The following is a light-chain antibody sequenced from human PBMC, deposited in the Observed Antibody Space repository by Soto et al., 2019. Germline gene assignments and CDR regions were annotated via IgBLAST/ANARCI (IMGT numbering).Light chain of an antibody. CDR2: NNN. CDR3: ASGDDSLTGVYV. CDR1: SSNIGSGT. Sequence: VLTQPPSVSGTPGQRATISCSGGSSNIGSGTVNWYQQLPGTAPKLLIYNNNQRPSGAPDRYSGSKSGTSGSLAISGLQSDDEADYYCASGDDSLTGVYVFGTGTKVTV. V-gene: IGLV1-44*01. J-gene: IGLJ1*01.